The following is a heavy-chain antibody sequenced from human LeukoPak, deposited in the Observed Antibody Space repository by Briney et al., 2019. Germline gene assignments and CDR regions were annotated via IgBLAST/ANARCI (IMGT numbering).Heavy chain of an antibody. J-gene: IGHJ4*02. CDR3: ARSGINFFDY. D-gene: IGHD2-15*01. CDR1: GFTFSSYA. V-gene: IGHV3-23*01. CDR2: ISGSGRST. Sequence: QPGGSLGLSCAGSGFTFSSYALSWIRQAPGKGLEWVSTISGSGRSTFNADSVQGRFTISRDNSENTLYLQMNSLRAEDTAVYYCARSGINFFDYWGQGALVTVSS.